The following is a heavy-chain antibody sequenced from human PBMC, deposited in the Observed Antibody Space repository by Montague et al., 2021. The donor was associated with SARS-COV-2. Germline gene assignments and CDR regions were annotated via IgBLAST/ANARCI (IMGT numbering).Heavy chain of an antibody. CDR3: ARDQGYNWNYYYYYGMDV. J-gene: IGHJ6*02. Sequence: SETLSLTCTVSGGSISSSSYYWGWIRQPPGKGLEWIGSIYYSGSNNYNPYLKSRVTISVATSKNQFSLKLSSVTAADMAFYYCARDQGYNWNYYYYYGMDVWGQGTTVTVTS. V-gene: IGHV4-39*07. D-gene: IGHD1-20*01. CDR2: IYYSGSN. CDR1: GGSISSSSYY.